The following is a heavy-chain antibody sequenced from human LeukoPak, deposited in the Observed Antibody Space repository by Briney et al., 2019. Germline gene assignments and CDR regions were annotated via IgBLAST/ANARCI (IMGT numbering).Heavy chain of an antibody. CDR2: IKSKTDGGTT. Sequence: GALRLSCAASEFTFSSYAMSWVRQAPGKGLEWVGRIKSKTDGGTTDYAAPVKGRFTISRDDSKDTLYLQMNSLKTEDTAVYYCTTELWSYYYMDVWGKGTTVTVSS. CDR3: TTELWSYYYMDV. CDR1: EFTFSSYA. J-gene: IGHJ6*03. V-gene: IGHV3-15*01. D-gene: IGHD5-18*01.